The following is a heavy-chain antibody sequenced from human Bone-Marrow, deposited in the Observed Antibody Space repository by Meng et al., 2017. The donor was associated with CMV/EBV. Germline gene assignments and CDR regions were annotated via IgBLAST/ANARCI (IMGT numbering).Heavy chain of an antibody. D-gene: IGHD2-2*01. CDR1: GFTFSSYS. Sequence: GGSLRLSCAASGFTFSSYSMNWVRQAPGKGLEWVSYISSSSSYIYYADSVKGRFTISRDNAKNSLYLQMNSLRAEDTAVYYCARDRGYCSSTSCPVGWFDPWGQGTLVTVSS. CDR2: ISSSSSYI. V-gene: IGHV3-21*05. J-gene: IGHJ5*02. CDR3: ARDRGYCSSTSCPVGWFDP.